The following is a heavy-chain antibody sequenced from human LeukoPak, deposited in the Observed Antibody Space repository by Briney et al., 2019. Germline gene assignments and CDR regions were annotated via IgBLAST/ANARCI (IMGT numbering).Heavy chain of an antibody. J-gene: IGHJ4*02. CDR1: GFTFNKYE. Sequence: PGGSLRLSCVASGFTFNKYEMNWVRQAPGKGLEWVSYISTSGSTKYYADSVKGRFTISSDNAKNSLYLQMNSLRAEDTAVYYCVRGQLLRLKYFFDSWGQGTLVTVSS. CDR3: VRGQLLRLKYFFDS. D-gene: IGHD2-21*01. CDR2: ISTSGSTK. V-gene: IGHV3-48*03.